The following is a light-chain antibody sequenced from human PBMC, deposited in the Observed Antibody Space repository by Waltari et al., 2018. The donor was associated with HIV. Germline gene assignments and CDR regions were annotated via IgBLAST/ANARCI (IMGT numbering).Light chain of an antibody. Sequence: QSALTQPRSVSGSPGQSVTISCTGTSSDVGDYNYVSWYQQHPAKAPKLMIFDVNKRPSGVPDRFSGSKSGITASLTISGLQAEDEADYYCCSYADDYTWVFGGGTKLTVL. V-gene: IGLV2-11*01. CDR3: CSYADDYTWV. CDR2: DVN. J-gene: IGLJ3*02. CDR1: SSDVGDYNY.